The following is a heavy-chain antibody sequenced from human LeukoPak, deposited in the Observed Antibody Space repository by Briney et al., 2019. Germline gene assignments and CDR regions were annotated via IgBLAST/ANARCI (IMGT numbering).Heavy chain of an antibody. D-gene: IGHD3-3*01. Sequence: ASVKVSCKTSGYTFTGYYIHCVRQAPGQGLEWMGWINPDSGGTNYAQKFQGRVTMTRDTSISTAYMELSRLTSDDTAVYYCARASGNSAAFAFDYWGQGTLVTVSS. V-gene: IGHV1-2*02. J-gene: IGHJ4*02. CDR1: GYTFTGYY. CDR2: INPDSGGT. CDR3: ARASGNSAAFAFDY.